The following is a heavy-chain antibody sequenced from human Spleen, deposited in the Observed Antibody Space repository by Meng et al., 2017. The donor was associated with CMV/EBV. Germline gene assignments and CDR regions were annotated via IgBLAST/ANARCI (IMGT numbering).Heavy chain of an antibody. Sequence: CNATANTFTAYYRRGVRQDPEQGFEWMGTNTPTRGDKNYAQRYQGRVPVTGDPSICTAYRKLSGLISDDTALYYCARERGGADFWGQKTLVTVSS. D-gene: IGHD3-16*01. CDR2: NTPTRGDK. V-gene: IGHV1-2*02. CDR3: ARERGGADF. CDR1: ANTFTAYY. J-gene: IGHJ4*02.